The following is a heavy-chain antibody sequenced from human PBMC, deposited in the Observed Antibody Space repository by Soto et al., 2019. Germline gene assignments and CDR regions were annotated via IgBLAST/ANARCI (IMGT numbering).Heavy chain of an antibody. J-gene: IGHJ6*02. CDR2: MNPTSGNT. CDR1: GDTFTSYD. CDR3: ASAGLRDMDV. V-gene: IGHV1-8*01. D-gene: IGHD3-10*01. Sequence: ASVKVSCKASGDTFTSYDMKRVRQATGEGHERMGWMNPTSGNTGYAQKFQGTVTMTRNTSISPAYMELSSLRSADTAVYYCASAGLRDMDVWGQGTTVTVSS.